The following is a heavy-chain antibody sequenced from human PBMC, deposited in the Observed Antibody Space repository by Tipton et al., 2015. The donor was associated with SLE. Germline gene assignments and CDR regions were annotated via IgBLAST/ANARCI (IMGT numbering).Heavy chain of an antibody. CDR3: ARASSIAARSYFDY. Sequence: TLSLTCTVSGGSISSGGYYWSWIRQHPGKGLEWIGYIYYSGSTYYNPSLKSRVTISVDTSKNQFSLKLSYVTAADTAVYYCARASSIAARSYFDYWGQGTLVTVSS. CDR2: IYYSGST. V-gene: IGHV4-31*03. D-gene: IGHD6-6*01. CDR1: GGSISSGGYY. J-gene: IGHJ4*02.